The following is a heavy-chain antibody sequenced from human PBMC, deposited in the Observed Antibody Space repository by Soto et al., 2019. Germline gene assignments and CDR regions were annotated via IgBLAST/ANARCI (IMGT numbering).Heavy chain of an antibody. CDR1: GFSLSNYW. CDR3: ARFRSLDP. J-gene: IGHJ5*02. D-gene: IGHD3-10*01. V-gene: IGHV3-7*03. CDR2: IKQDGSEK. Sequence: EVQLVESGGGLVHPGGSLRLSCADSGFSLSNYWMSWVRQAPGMGLEWVASIKQDGSEKYYVDSVKGRFTISRDNAKNSLYLQMNSLRAEDTAVYYCARFRSLDPWGQGTLVTVSS.